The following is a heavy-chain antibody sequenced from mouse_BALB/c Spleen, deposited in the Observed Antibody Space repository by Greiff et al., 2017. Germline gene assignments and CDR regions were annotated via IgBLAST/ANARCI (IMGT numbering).Heavy chain of an antibody. CDR2: IDPENGDT. D-gene: IGHD3-2*01. V-gene: IGHV14-4*02. CDR3: NAWSQTARAVYAMDD. CDR1: GFNIKDYY. J-gene: IGHJ4*01. Sequence: EVQLQQSGAELVRSGASVKLSCTASGFNIKDYYMHWVKQRPEQGLEWIGWIDPENGDTEYAPKFQGKATMTADTSSNTAYLQLSSLTSEDTAVYYCNAWSQTARAVYAMDDWGQGTSVTVSS.